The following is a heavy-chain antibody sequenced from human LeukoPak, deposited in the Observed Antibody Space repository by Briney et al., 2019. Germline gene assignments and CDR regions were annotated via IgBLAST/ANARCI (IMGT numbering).Heavy chain of an antibody. Sequence: ASVKVSCKASGYTFTSYGISWVRQAPGQGLEWMGWISAYNGNTNYAQKLQGRVTMTTDTSTSTAYMELRSLRSDDTAVYYCARDLFGGAVGGYYYFDYWGQGTLVTVSS. CDR2: ISAYNGNT. V-gene: IGHV1-18*01. D-gene: IGHD3-10*01. J-gene: IGHJ4*02. CDR1: GYTFTSYG. CDR3: ARDLFGGAVGGYYYFDY.